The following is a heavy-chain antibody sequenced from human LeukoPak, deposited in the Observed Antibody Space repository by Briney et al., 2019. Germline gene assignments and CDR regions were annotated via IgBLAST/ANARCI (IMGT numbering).Heavy chain of an antibody. CDR3: AAVSGHYTLLDA. CDR1: GYTLNDIS. CDR2: VDPDDGQR. Sequence: VSVKVSCKISGYTLNDISVHWVRQPPGKGLEWMGGVDPDDGQRVYAQRFQGRVTMTEDTSTNTAYMELSRLRSEDTAVYFCAAVSGHYTLLDAWGQGALVTVST. J-gene: IGHJ5*02. D-gene: IGHD4-11*01. V-gene: IGHV1-24*01.